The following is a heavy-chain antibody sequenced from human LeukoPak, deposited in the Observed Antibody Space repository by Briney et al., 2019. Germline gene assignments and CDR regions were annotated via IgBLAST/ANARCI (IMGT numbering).Heavy chain of an antibody. V-gene: IGHV1-18*01. CDR3: ARNPPPRIAVAGTWVDY. Sequence: ASVKVSCKASGYTFTSYGISWVRQAPGQGLEWMGWISAYNGNTNYAQKLQGRVTMTTDTSPSPAHMELRGMRSDDPAVYYCARNPPPRIAVAGTWVDYWGQGTLVTVSS. CDR2: ISAYNGNT. CDR1: GYTFTSYG. D-gene: IGHD6-19*01. J-gene: IGHJ4*02.